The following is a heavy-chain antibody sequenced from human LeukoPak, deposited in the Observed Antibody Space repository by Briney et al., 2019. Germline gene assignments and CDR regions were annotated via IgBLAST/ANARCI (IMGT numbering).Heavy chain of an antibody. CDR3: ARAFGYYDFWSGYYDYYYYYYYMDV. J-gene: IGHJ6*03. Sequence: SETLSLTCTVSGGSISSYYWSWIRQPPGKGLEWIGYIYYSGSTNYNPSLKSRVTISVDTSKNQFSLKLSSVTAADTAVYYCARAFGYYDFWSGYYDYYYYYYYMDVWGKGTTVTVSS. CDR2: IYYSGST. CDR1: GGSISSYY. D-gene: IGHD3-3*01. V-gene: IGHV4-59*01.